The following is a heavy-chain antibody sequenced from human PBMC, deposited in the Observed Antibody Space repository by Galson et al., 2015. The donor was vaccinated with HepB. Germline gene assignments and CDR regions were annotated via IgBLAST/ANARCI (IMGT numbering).Heavy chain of an antibody. CDR2: IYSGGST. V-gene: IGHV3-66*01. CDR3: ARDLYGGYEFDP. D-gene: IGHD4-17*01. CDR1: GFTVSSNY. Sequence: SLRLSCAASGFTVSSNYMSWVRQAPGKGLEWVSVIYSGGSTYYADSVKGRFTISRDNSKNTLYLQMNSLRAEDTAVYYCARDLYGGYEFDPWGQGTLVTVSS. J-gene: IGHJ5*02.